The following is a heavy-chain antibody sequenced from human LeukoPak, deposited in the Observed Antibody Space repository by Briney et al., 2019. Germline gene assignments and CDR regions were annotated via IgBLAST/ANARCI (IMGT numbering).Heavy chain of an antibody. V-gene: IGHV4-39*01. J-gene: IGHJ3*02. CDR1: GGSISSSSYY. Sequence: SETLSLTCTVSGGSISSSSYYWGWIRQPPGKGLEWIGSIYYSGSTYYNPSLKSRVTISVDTSKNQFSLKLSSVTAADTALYYCASHSPLDYQLRPNDAFDIWGQGTMVTVSS. D-gene: IGHD2-2*01. CDR2: IYYSGST. CDR3: ASHSPLDYQLRPNDAFDI.